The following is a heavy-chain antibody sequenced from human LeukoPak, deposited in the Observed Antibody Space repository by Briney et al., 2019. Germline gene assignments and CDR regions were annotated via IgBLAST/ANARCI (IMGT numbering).Heavy chain of an antibody. D-gene: IGHD5-12*01. CDR1: GGTFSSYA. Sequence: ASVKVSCKASGGTFSSYAISWVRQAPGQGFEWMGGIIPIFGTANYAQKFQGRVTITADESTSTAYMELSSLRSEDTAVYYCARVHGRGYNFSLYYFDYWGQGTLVTVSS. V-gene: IGHV1-69*13. J-gene: IGHJ4*02. CDR2: IIPIFGTA. CDR3: ARVHGRGYNFSLYYFDY.